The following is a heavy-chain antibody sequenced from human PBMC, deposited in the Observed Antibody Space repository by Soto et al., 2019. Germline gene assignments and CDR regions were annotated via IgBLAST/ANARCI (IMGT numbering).Heavy chain of an antibody. J-gene: IGHJ6*02. D-gene: IGHD6-6*01. CDR3: AREKEDEGSSSLRVYYGMDV. CDR1: GFTFSTYD. Sequence: GGSLRLSCAASGFTFSTYDMHWVRQAPGKGLEWVAVISYDGSNKYYAESVKGRFTISRDNSKNTLYLQMNSLRAEDTAVYYCAREKEDEGSSSLRVYYGMDVWGQGTTVTVSS. CDR2: ISYDGSNK. V-gene: IGHV3-30*03.